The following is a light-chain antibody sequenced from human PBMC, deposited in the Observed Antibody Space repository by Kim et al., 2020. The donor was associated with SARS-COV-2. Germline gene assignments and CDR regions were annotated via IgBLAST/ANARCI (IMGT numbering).Light chain of an antibody. CDR1: SLRRFY. CDR2: GKT. Sequence: ARGQKVKITCQGDSLRRFYASWYQQKPGQAPVLVIYGKTNRPSGIPDRFSGSSSGNTASLTITGAQAEDEADYYCNSRDSTDNHWVFGGGTQLTVL. CDR3: NSRDSTDNHWV. J-gene: IGLJ3*02. V-gene: IGLV3-19*01.